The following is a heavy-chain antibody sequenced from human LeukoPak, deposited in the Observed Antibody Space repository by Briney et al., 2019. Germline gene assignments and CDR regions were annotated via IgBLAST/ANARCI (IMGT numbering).Heavy chain of an antibody. CDR2: IYHSGST. CDR3: AGTKGYYYYMDV. Sequence: SETLSLTCAVSGGSISSGGYSWSWIRQPPGKGLEWIGYIYHSGSTYYNPSLKSRVTISVDTSKNQLSLKLSSVTAADTAVYYCAGTKGYYYYMDVWGKGTTVTVSS. CDR1: GGSISSGGYS. J-gene: IGHJ6*03. V-gene: IGHV4-30-4*07. D-gene: IGHD3-10*01.